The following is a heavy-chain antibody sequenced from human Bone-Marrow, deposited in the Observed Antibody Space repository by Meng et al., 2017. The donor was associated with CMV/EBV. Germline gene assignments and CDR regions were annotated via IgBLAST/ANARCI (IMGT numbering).Heavy chain of an antibody. CDR3: AKTLSGSYFYYYGLDV. J-gene: IGHJ6*02. Sequence: GESLKISCAASGLSFSSYVMSWVRQPPGKGLEWVSSIILSGGSTYYADSAKGRFTISRDNAKKSLYLQMKSLRAEDTAVYYCAKTLSGSYFYYYGLDVWGQGTTVTVSS. D-gene: IGHD1-26*01. CDR2: IILSGGST. CDR1: GLSFSSYV. V-gene: IGHV3-23*01.